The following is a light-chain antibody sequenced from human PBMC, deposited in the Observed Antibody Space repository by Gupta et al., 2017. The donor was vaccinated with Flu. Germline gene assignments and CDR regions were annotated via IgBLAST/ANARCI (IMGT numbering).Light chain of an antibody. CDR2: LVT. CDR3: MQGAHWPWA. V-gene: IGKV2-30*01. Sequence: DVVMTQSPLSLAVTLGQSASISCRSSQGLVYSDGNTYLHWFQQRPGQSPRRLIYLVTKRDSGVPDRFSGSGSGTDFTLTISRVEAEDVGVYFCMQGAHWPWAFGQGTKLEI. CDR1: QGLVYSDGNTY. J-gene: IGKJ1*01.